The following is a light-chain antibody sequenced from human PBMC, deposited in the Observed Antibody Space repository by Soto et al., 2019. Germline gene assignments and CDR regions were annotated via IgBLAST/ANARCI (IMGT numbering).Light chain of an antibody. CDR2: GTS. V-gene: IGKV3-15*01. Sequence: EVVLTQSPATLSLSPGERATLSCRASQTVGGHFAWYQQKPGQAPRLLIYGTSTRATGVPARFSGSGSGTDFTLTISSLQAADFAVYHCQHYNNWPITFGQGTRLEIK. CDR3: QHYNNWPIT. CDR1: QTVGGH. J-gene: IGKJ5*01.